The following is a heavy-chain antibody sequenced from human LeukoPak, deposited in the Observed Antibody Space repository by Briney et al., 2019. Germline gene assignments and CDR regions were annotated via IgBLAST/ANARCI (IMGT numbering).Heavy chain of an antibody. D-gene: IGHD4-17*01. CDR1: GGSISSSSYY. CDR2: IYYSGST. V-gene: IGHV4-39*07. Sequence: SETLSLTCTVSGGSISSSSYYWGWIRQPPGKGLEWIGSIYYSGSTYYNPSLKSRVTISIDTSKNQFSLKLKSVTAADTAVYYCARERRDDYGDYVYYFDYWGQGTLVTVSS. CDR3: ARERRDDYGDYVYYFDY. J-gene: IGHJ4*02.